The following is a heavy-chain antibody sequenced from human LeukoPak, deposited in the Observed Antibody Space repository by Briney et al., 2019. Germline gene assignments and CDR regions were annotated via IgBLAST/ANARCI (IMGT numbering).Heavy chain of an antibody. Sequence: ASVKVSCKASGYTFTSYGISWVRQAPGQGLEWMGWISAYNGNTNYAQKLQGRVTMTTDTSTSTAYVELRSLRSDDTAVYYCARVGIYYDILTGYFVRDAFDIWGQGTMVTVSS. J-gene: IGHJ3*02. CDR2: ISAYNGNT. CDR3: ARVGIYYDILTGYFVRDAFDI. D-gene: IGHD3-9*01. CDR1: GYTFTSYG. V-gene: IGHV1-18*01.